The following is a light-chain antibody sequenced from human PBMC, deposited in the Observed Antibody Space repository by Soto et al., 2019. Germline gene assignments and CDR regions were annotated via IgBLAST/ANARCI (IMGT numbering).Light chain of an antibody. V-gene: IGLV2-14*03. CDR1: DRDIGGYNY. J-gene: IGLJ2*01. CDR3: SSYTSSGTVL. Sequence: QSALTQPASVSGSPGQSITISCTGTDRDIGGYNYVSWYQHHPGKVPKLMIHDVSLRPSGVSSRFSGSKSGNTASLTISGLQTEDEAAYFCSSYTSSGTVLFAGGTQLTVL. CDR2: DVS.